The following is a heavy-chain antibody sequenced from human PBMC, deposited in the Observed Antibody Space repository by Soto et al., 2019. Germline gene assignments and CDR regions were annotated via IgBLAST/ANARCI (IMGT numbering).Heavy chain of an antibody. V-gene: IGHV3-23*01. CDR3: AKVDGSSHFYYYYGMDV. CDR1: GFTFSSYA. Sequence: GGSLRLSCAASGFTFSSYAMSWVRQAPGKGLEWVSAISSSGGSTYYADSVKGWFTISRDNSKNTLYLQMNSLRAEDTAVYYCAKVDGSSHFYYYYGMDVWGQGTTVTVSS. CDR2: ISSSGGST. D-gene: IGHD3-10*01. J-gene: IGHJ6*02.